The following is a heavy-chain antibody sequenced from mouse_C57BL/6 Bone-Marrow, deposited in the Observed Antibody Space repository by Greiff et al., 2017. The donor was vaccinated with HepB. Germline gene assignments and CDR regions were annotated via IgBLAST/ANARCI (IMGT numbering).Heavy chain of an antibody. Sequence: EVQGVESGGGLVQPGGSLKLSCAASGFTFSDYGMAWVRQAPRKGPEWVAFISNLAYSIYYADTVTGRFTISRENAKNTLYLEMSSLRSEDTAMYYCARRGGSRGYFDVWGTGTTVTVSS. CDR3: ARRGGSRGYFDV. CDR1: GFTFSDYG. D-gene: IGHD1-1*01. J-gene: IGHJ1*03. V-gene: IGHV5-15*01. CDR2: ISNLAYSI.